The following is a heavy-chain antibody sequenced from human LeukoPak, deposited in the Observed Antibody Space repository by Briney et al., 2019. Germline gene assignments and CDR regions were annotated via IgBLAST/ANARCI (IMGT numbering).Heavy chain of an antibody. CDR3: ARDPVFDYGSGSYSPYYFDY. J-gene: IGHJ4*02. D-gene: IGHD3-10*01. CDR1: GFTFSSYS. V-gene: IGHV3-48*01. CDR2: ISSSSSTI. Sequence: PGGSLRLSCAASGFTFSSYSMNWVRQAPGKGLEWVSYISSSSSTIYYADSVKGRFTISGDNAKNSLYLQMNSLRAEDTAVYYCARDPVFDYGSGSYSPYYFDYWGQGTLVTVSS.